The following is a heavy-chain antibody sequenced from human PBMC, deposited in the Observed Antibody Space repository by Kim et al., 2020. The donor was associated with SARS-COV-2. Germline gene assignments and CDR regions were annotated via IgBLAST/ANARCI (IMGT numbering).Heavy chain of an antibody. D-gene: IGHD2-8*02. CDR3: ARVPVVRYYYGMDV. Sequence: ADSVKGRFTISRDNSKNALYLQMNSLRAEDTAVYYCARVPVVRYYYGMDVWGQGTTVTVSS. V-gene: IGHV3-30*07. J-gene: IGHJ6*02.